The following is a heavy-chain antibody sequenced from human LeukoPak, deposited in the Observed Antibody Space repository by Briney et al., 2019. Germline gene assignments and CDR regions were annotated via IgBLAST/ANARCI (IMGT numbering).Heavy chain of an antibody. CDR2: INAGNGNT. CDR3: ARALWNSGYPFDY. Sequence: ASVKVSCKASGYTFTSYAMHWVRQAPGQRLEWMGWINAGNGNTKYPQKFQGRVTITRDTSASTAYMELSSLRSEDTAVYYCARALWNSGYPFDYWGQGTLVTVSS. V-gene: IGHV1-3*01. CDR1: GYTFTSYA. D-gene: IGHD5-12*01. J-gene: IGHJ4*02.